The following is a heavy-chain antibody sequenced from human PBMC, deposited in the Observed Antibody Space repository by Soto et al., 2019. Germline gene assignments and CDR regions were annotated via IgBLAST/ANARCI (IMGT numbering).Heavy chain of an antibody. Sequence: EVQLLESGGGLVQPGGSLRLSCAASGFTFSSYAMSWVRQAPGKGLEWVSAISGSGGSTYYADSVKGRFTISRDNSKNTLYLQMNSLRAEDTAVYYCAKEGTTVTTPGDYFDYWGQGTLVTVSS. D-gene: IGHD4-17*01. CDR2: ISGSGGST. CDR3: AKEGTTVTTPGDYFDY. CDR1: GFTFSSYA. V-gene: IGHV3-23*01. J-gene: IGHJ4*02.